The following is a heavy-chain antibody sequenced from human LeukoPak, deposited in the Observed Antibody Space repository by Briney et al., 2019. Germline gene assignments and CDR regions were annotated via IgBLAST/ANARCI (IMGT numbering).Heavy chain of an antibody. CDR3: ARGRGYSGRKLGYFDY. CDR1: GFSFSTQR. J-gene: IGHJ4*02. V-gene: IGHV4-34*01. CDR2: INHSGST. D-gene: IGHD1-26*01. Sequence: GSLRLSCVASGFSFSTQRMHWIRQPPGKGLEWIGEINHSGSTNYNPSLKSRVTISVDTSKNQFSLKLSSVTAADTAVYYCARGRGYSGRKLGYFDYWGQGTLVTVSS.